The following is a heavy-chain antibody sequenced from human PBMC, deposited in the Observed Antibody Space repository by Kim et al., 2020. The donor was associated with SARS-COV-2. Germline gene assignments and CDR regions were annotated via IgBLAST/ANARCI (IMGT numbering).Heavy chain of an antibody. CDR2: IRSTEYGGTT. CDR3: ARVRAARLFDY. Sequence: GGSLRLSCSASGFTFDDYSLAWVRQTPGKGLEWVAFIRSTEYGGTTEYAASVKGRFTLSTDDSKTIAYLHMESLTTEDTALYYCARVRAARLFDYWGQGT. V-gene: IGHV3-49*04. J-gene: IGHJ4*02. CDR1: GFTFDDYS. D-gene: IGHD6-6*01.